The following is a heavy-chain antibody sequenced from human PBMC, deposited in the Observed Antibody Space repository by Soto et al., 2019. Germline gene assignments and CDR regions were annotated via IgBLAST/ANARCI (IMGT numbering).Heavy chain of an antibody. D-gene: IGHD3-22*01. CDR1: GFTFSTYG. J-gene: IGHJ4*02. Sequence: GGSLRLSCAASGFTFSTYGMHWVRQAPGKGLEYVSAITSTGSTTFYADSVKGRFTISRDNSKNTLYLQMDSLRAEDMAVYYCARVFHDSGGYYYDYWGQGTLVTVSS. V-gene: IGHV3-64*02. CDR2: ITSTGSTT. CDR3: ARVFHDSGGYYYDY.